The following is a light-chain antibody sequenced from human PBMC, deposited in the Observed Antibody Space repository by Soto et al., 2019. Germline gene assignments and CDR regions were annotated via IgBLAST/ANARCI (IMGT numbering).Light chain of an antibody. CDR1: QRLSSSY. CDR2: GAS. Sequence: EIVLTQSPGILALSPGRRATLSCRASQRLSSSYLAWYQQTPGQAPRLLIYGASTRATGITDRFSGSGSGTDFTLTINRLEPEDFAVYYCQQYGNSPPWTFGQGTKVDIK. CDR3: QQYGNSPPWT. J-gene: IGKJ1*01. V-gene: IGKV3-20*01.